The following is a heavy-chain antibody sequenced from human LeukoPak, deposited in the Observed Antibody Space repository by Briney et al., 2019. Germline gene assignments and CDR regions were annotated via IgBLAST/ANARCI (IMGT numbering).Heavy chain of an antibody. D-gene: IGHD6-6*01. J-gene: IGHJ4*02. Sequence: GGSLRLSCAASGFTFSSHWMSRVRPAPGEGLEWVANIKQDGTEKYYMDSVKGRFSISRDNAKNSLYLQMNALRAEDTAVYYCARDVRPDYWGQGTLVTVST. CDR1: GFTFSSHW. CDR3: ARDVRPDY. CDR2: IKQDGTEK. V-gene: IGHV3-7*04.